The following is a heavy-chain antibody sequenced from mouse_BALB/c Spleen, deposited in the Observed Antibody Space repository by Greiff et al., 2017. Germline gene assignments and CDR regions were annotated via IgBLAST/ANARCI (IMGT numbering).Heavy chain of an antibody. CDR3: ARRGDYYGSQFAY. CDR2: ISYSGST. Sequence: VQLKESGPGLVKPSQSLSLTCTVTGYSITSDYAWNWIRQFPGNKLEWMGYISYSGSTSYNPSLKSRISITRDTSKNQFFLQLNSVTTEDTATYYCARRGDYYGSQFAYWGQGTLVTVSA. CDR1: GYSITSDYA. D-gene: IGHD1-1*01. V-gene: IGHV3-2*02. J-gene: IGHJ3*01.